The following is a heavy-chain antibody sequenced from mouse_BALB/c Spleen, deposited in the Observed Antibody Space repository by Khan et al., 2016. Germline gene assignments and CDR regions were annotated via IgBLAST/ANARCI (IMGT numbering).Heavy chain of an antibody. J-gene: IGHJ2*01. D-gene: IGHD1-1*01. CDR3: ARRYYYGSSYPLFDY. CDR2: INPSTGYT. Sequence: QVQLQQSGAELAKPGASVKMSCKASGYTFTSYWMHWVKQRPGQGLEWIGYINPSTGYTEYNQKFKDKATLTADKSSSTAYMQLSSLTSEDSAVYYCARRYYYGSSYPLFDYWGQGTTLTVSS. CDR1: GYTFTSYW. V-gene: IGHV1-7*01.